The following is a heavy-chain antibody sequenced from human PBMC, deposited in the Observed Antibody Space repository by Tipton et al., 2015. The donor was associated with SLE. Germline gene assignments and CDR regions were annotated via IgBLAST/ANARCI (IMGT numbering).Heavy chain of an antibody. CDR2: IYYSGRT. CDR1: GGSISSSSYY. J-gene: IGHJ5*02. CDR3: ARDSQGYCSGGRCYAGGWFDP. D-gene: IGHD2-15*01. Sequence: TLSLTCTVSGGSISSSSYYWGWIRQPPGKGLEWIGTIYYSGRTDYNPSLKSRVTMSVDTSMNQFSLKLNSVTAADTAVYYCARDSQGYCSGGRCYAGGWFDPWGQGTLVTVSS. V-gene: IGHV4-39*07.